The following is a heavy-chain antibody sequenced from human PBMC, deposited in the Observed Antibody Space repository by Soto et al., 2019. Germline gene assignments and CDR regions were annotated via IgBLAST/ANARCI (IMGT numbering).Heavy chain of an antibody. J-gene: IGHJ4*02. CDR1: GITFSDHD. D-gene: IGHD3-10*01. Sequence: EVQLVESGGGLVQPGGSLRLSCATSGITFSDHDMDWVRQAPGKGLEWLGRSRSRADNYATDYAASVKGRFTFSRDDSKRSLSLQMRSRKTGDTAMYYCVLWVRGLINYWGQGTLVTVSS. CDR3: VLWVRGLINY. CDR2: SRSRADNYAT. V-gene: IGHV3-72*01.